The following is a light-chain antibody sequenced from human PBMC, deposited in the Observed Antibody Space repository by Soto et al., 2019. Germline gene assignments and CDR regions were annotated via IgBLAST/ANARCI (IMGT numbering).Light chain of an antibody. Sequence: DIQMTQSPSSLSASVGDRVTITCRASQGISKYIAWFQQKPGKAPKPLIYATSRLQSRVPTKFSGRGSGTDFTLTISSLQPDDFATYYCQQYNSYPRTFGQGTKLE. V-gene: IGKV1-16*02. J-gene: IGKJ2*01. CDR1: QGISKY. CDR3: QQYNSYPRT. CDR2: ATS.